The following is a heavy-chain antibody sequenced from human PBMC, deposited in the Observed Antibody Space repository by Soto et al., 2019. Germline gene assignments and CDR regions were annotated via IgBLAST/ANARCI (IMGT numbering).Heavy chain of an antibody. CDR3: ARGRYSSDVGVGMDF. J-gene: IGHJ6*02. D-gene: IGHD6-25*01. CDR1: GFTFGTFA. Sequence: VQLVESGEGLVQPGGSLRLSCAASGFTFGTFAMHWVRQAPGKGLEYVSGISSNGDNTYYEDTVKGRFTISRDNSXXTLYLHMGSLRPEDMAVYYCARGRYSSDVGVGMDFWGQGTTVTVSS. CDR2: ISSNGDNT. V-gene: IGHV3-64*02.